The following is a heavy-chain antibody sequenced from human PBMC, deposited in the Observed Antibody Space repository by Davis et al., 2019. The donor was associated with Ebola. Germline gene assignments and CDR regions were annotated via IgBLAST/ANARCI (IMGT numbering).Heavy chain of an antibody. D-gene: IGHD3-22*01. CDR1: AFTFSSYG. CDR2: IWYDGSNK. CDR3: AKAGYYDSSGKDY. V-gene: IGHV3-30*02. J-gene: IGHJ4*02. Sequence: GESLKLSCAASAFTFSSYGMHWVRQAPGKGLEWVAVIWYDGSNKYYADSVKGRFTISRDNSKNTLYLQMNSLRAEDTAVYYCAKAGYYDSSGKDYWGQGTLVTVSS.